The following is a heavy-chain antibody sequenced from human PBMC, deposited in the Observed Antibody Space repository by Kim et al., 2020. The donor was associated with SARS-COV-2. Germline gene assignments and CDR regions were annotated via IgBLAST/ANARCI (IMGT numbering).Heavy chain of an antibody. J-gene: IGHJ3*02. D-gene: IGHD3-22*01. V-gene: IGHV4-31*02. CDR3: ARSPITMIVVVTHFDI. Sequence: SLESRVTISVDTSKNQFSLKLSSVTAADTAVYYCARSPITMIVVVTHFDIWGQGTMVTVSS.